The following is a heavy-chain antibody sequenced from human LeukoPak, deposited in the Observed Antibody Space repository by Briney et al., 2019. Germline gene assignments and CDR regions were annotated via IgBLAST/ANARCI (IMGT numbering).Heavy chain of an antibody. V-gene: IGHV4-61*02. D-gene: IGHD2-15*01. CDR3: ARVFSGPWAFDY. J-gene: IGHJ4*02. CDR2: IYTSGST. Sequence: SETLSLTCTVSGGSISSGSYYWSWIPQPGGKVLEWNGRIYTSGSTNYNPSLKSRVTISVDTSKNQFSLKLSSVTAADTAVYYCARVFSGPWAFDYWGQGTLVTVSS. CDR1: GGSISSGSYY.